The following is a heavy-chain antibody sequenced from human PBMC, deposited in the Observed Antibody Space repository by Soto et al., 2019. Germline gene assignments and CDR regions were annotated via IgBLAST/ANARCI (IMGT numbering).Heavy chain of an antibody. J-gene: IGHJ4*02. V-gene: IGHV3-30*18. Sequence: GGSLRLSCAASGFTFSSYGMHWGRQAPGKGLEWVAVISYDGSNKYYADSVKGRFTISRDNSKNTLYLQMNSLRAEDTAVYYCAKDFGGGTGSGVYWGQGTLVTVSS. CDR2: ISYDGSNK. CDR3: AKDFGGGTGSGVY. CDR1: GFTFSSYG. D-gene: IGHD3-10*01.